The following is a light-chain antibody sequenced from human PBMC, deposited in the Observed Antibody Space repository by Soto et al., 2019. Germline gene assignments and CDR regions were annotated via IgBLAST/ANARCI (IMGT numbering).Light chain of an antibody. CDR3: KHYHGWPIT. CDR2: DAS. CDR1: QSVSSR. Sequence: EIVMTQSPGTLSLSPGERATLSCRASQSVSSRLAWYQQKPGQAPRLLFYDASTRATGIPARFSGSGSGTEFTLTIRSLQSEDFAVYYCKHYHGWPITFGQGTRLEI. J-gene: IGKJ5*01. V-gene: IGKV3-15*01.